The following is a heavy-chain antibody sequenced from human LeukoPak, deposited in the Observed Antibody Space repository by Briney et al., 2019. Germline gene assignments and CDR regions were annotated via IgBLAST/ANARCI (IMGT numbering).Heavy chain of an antibody. J-gene: IGHJ4*02. D-gene: IGHD3-9*01. Sequence: ASVKVSCKASGYTFTGYYMHWVRQAPGQGLEWMGWINPNSGGTNYAQKFQGRVTMTRDTSISTAYMELSRLRSDDTAVYYCARGTLLRHFDWLRPLGSLHYWGQGTLVTVSS. CDR1: GYTFTGYY. CDR2: INPNSGGT. CDR3: ARGTLLRHFDWLRPLGSLHY. V-gene: IGHV1-2*02.